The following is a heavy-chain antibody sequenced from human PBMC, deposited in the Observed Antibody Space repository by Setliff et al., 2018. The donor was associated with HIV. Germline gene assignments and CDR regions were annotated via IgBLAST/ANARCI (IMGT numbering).Heavy chain of an antibody. J-gene: IGHJ5*02. Sequence: GESLKISCAASGFTFSNYAMSWVRQAPGKGLEWVSAIYGISGSTNYADSVKGRFTISRDNSKNMLYLQMNSLRAEDTAVYYCAKGQDGLRYNWFDPWGHGTLVTVSS. CDR1: GFTFSNYA. CDR2: IYGISGST. CDR3: AKGQDGLRYNWFDP. V-gene: IGHV3-23*01.